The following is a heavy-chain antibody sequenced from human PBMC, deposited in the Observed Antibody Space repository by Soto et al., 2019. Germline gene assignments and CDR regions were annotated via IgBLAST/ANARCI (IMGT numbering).Heavy chain of an antibody. Sequence: GGSLRLSCAASGFTFSSYAMHWVRQAPGKGLEWMAVISYDGSNKYYADSVKGRFTISRDNSKNTLYLQMNSLRAEDTAVYYCARGGIKERFDAFDIWGQGTMVTVSS. CDR1: GFTFSSYA. CDR3: ARGGIKERFDAFDI. J-gene: IGHJ3*02. V-gene: IGHV3-30*04. D-gene: IGHD3-16*01. CDR2: ISYDGSNK.